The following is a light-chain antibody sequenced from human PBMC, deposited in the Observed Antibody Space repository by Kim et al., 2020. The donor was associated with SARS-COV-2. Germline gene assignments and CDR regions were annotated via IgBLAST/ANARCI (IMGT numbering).Light chain of an antibody. J-gene: IGLJ3*02. Sequence: GPVTLTCASSTGAVTSDYYPNWFQQKPGQAPRAVIYSTSNKYSWTPARFSGALLGGNAALTLSGVQPEDEAEYYCLLYCGGALPWVFGGGTQLTVL. V-gene: IGLV7-43*01. CDR3: LLYCGGALPWV. CDR1: TGAVTSDYY. CDR2: STS.